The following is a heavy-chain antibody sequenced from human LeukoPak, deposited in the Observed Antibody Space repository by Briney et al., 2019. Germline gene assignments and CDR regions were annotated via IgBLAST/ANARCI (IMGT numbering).Heavy chain of an antibody. V-gene: IGHV1-58*02. CDR2: IVVGSGNT. J-gene: IGHJ4*02. D-gene: IGHD3-22*01. Sequence: SVKVSCKSSGFTFTSSAMQWVRQARGQRLEWIGWIVVGSGNTNYAQKFQERVTITRDMSTSTAYMELSSLRSEETAVYYCAAALHGYWVYWGQGTLVTVSS. CDR3: AAALHGYWVY. CDR1: GFTFTSSA.